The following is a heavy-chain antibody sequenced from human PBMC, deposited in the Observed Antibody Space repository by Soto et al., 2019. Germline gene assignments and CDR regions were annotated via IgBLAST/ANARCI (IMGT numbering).Heavy chain of an antibody. Sequence: HVELVQSGADVKKPGASVTISCKASGYTFTDYALHWVRQAPGQRLEWMGWMNAGVGNTLYSQKFQGRITITRDTSASTAYMGLNSLKSEDTAIYYCARDTGYTFGSLNYWGPGTLVTVSS. D-gene: IGHD5-18*01. CDR1: GYTFTDYA. J-gene: IGHJ4*02. CDR3: ARDTGYTFGSLNY. CDR2: MNAGVGNT. V-gene: IGHV1-3*01.